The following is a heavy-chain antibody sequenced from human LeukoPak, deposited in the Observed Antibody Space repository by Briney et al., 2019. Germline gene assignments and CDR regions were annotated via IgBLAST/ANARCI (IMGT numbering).Heavy chain of an antibody. D-gene: IGHD2-8*01. CDR3: AKDRISASASRHLMNWFDP. CDR2: IYSGGST. Sequence: GGSLRLSCAASGFTVSSNYMSWVRQAPGKGLEWVSVIYSGGSTYYADSVKGRFTISRDNSKNTLYLQMNSLRAEDTAVYYCAKDRISASASRHLMNWFDPWGQGTLVTVSS. J-gene: IGHJ5*02. CDR1: GFTVSSNY. V-gene: IGHV3-53*01.